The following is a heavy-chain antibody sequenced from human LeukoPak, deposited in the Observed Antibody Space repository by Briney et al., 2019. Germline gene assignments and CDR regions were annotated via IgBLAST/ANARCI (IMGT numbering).Heavy chain of an antibody. CDR3: ARNTVVTPYYYYGMDV. V-gene: IGHV1-18*01. D-gene: IGHD4-11*01. CDR1: GYTFTSYG. CDR2: ISAYNGNT. Sequence: ASVKVSCKASGYTFTSYGISWVRQAPGQGLEWMGWISAYNGNTNYAQKLQGRVTMTTDTSTSTAYMELSSLRSEDTAVYYCARNTVVTPYYYYGMDVWGQGTTVTVSS. J-gene: IGHJ6*02.